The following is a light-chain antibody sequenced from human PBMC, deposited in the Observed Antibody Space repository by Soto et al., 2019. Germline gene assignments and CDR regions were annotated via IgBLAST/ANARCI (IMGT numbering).Light chain of an antibody. CDR2: DAS. CDR3: QQYGSTPLT. CDR1: QSVSSNY. Sequence: EIVLNQSPDTLSLSPGERATLSCRASQSVSSNYLAWYQQKPGQAPRFLIYDASSRATGIPDRFSGSGSGTDFTLTISRLEPEDFAVYYCQQYGSTPLTFGGGTKVDIK. J-gene: IGKJ4*01. V-gene: IGKV3-20*01.